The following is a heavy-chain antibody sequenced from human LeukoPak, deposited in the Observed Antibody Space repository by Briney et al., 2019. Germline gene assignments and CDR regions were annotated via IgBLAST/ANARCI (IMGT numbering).Heavy chain of an antibody. V-gene: IGHV3-23*01. Sequence: GGSLRLSCEASGFTFSNYAMSWVRQAPGKGLEWLSAISGSGSNTYYADSVKGWFTISRDNSKNTLYLQINSLRAEDTAVYYCAKRIIGYCSGDSCYYDYWGHGTLLTVSS. CDR3: AKRIIGYCSGDSCYYDY. CDR1: GFTFSNYA. D-gene: IGHD2-15*01. J-gene: IGHJ4*01. CDR2: ISGSGSNT.